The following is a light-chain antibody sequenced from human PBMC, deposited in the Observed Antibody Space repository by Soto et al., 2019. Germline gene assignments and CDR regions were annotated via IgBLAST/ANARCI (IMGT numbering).Light chain of an antibody. CDR2: GNT. CDR3: QSYDSSSLSVV. CDR1: SSNIGAGYD. V-gene: IGLV1-40*01. Sequence: QSVLTQPPSVSGAPGQRVTISCTGNSSNIGAGYDVHWYQQLPGTAPKLLIYGNTDRTSGVPDRFSGSKSGTSAYLAITGLQAEDEADYYCQSYDSSSLSVVFGGGIKVTVL. J-gene: IGLJ2*01.